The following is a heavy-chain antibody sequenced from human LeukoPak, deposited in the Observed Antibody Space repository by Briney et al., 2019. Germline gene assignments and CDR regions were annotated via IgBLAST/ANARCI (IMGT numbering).Heavy chain of an antibody. CDR2: ISSSSGTI. CDR1: GFTFSSYS. Sequence: GGSLRLSCAASGFTFSSYSMDWVRQAPGKGLEWISFISSSSGTIYYADSVKGRFTISRDNAKNSLYLQMISLRDEDTAVYYCVRDRAGGNSVWFDPWGQGTLVTVSS. CDR3: VRDRAGGNSVWFDP. D-gene: IGHD4-23*01. V-gene: IGHV3-48*02. J-gene: IGHJ5*02.